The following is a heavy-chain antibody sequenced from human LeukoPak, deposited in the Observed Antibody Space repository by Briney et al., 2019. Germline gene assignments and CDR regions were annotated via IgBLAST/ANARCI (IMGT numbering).Heavy chain of an antibody. Sequence: GGSLRLSCEASGFTVSSNYMTWVRQAPGKGLEWVSVIYSVGLTYYADSVKGRFTISRDNSRNTLYLQMNSLRAEDTAVYYCARDYSGSGSYSAYDIWGQGTVVTVSS. CDR3: ARDYSGSGSYSAYDI. CDR1: GFTVSSNY. J-gene: IGHJ3*02. CDR2: IYSVGLT. D-gene: IGHD3-10*01. V-gene: IGHV3-53*01.